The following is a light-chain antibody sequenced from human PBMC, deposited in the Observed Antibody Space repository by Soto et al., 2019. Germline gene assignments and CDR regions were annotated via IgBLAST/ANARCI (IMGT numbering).Light chain of an antibody. V-gene: IGKV1-27*01. CDR3: QKYNSAPHT. J-gene: IGKJ2*01. CDR1: QDINNY. Sequence: DIQMTQSPSSLSASVGDRVTITCRASQDINNYLAWYQQKPGKAPKLLIYNTYILQSGVPSRFSGSGSGTDFTLTISSLQPEDVATYYCQKYNSAPHTFGRGTKLEIK. CDR2: NTY.